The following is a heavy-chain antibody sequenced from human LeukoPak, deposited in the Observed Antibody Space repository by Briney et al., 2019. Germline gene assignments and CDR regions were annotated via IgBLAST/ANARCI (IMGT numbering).Heavy chain of an antibody. CDR1: GGSFSGYF. J-gene: IGHJ4*02. V-gene: IGHV4-34*01. CDR2: INHSGST. D-gene: IGHD5-24*01. CDR3: ARVRRMATITGYYFDY. Sequence: KASETLSLTCAVYGGSFSGYFWSWIRQPPGKGLEWIGEINHSGSTNYNTSLKSRVNISVDTSKNQFSLKLSSVTAADTAVYYCARVRRMATITGYYFDYWGQGTLVTVSS.